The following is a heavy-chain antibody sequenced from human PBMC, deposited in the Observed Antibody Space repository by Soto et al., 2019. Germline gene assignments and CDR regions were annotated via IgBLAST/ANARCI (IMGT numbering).Heavy chain of an antibody. D-gene: IGHD1-1*01. CDR2: IGTAGDT. CDR3: ARARAGSLEGDV. J-gene: IGHJ6*03. Sequence: GGSLRLSSAASGFTFSSYDMHWVRQATGKGLEWVSAIGTAGDTYYPGSVKGRFTISRENAKNSLYLQMNNLRAGDTAVYYCARARAGSLEGDVWGKGTTVTVSS. V-gene: IGHV3-13*01. CDR1: GFTFSSYD.